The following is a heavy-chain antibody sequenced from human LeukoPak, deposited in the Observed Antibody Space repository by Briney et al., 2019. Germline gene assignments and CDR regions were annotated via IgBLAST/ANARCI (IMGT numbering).Heavy chain of an antibody. CDR3: ARVPFPYISVLVSEH. V-gene: IGHV1-2*02. Sequence: ASVKVPCKASGYTFTGYYMHWVRQAPGQGLEWMGWINPNSGGTNYAQKFQGRVTMTRDTSISTAYMELSRLRSDDTAVYYCARVPFPYISVLVSEHWGQGTLVTVFS. CDR1: GYTFTGYY. J-gene: IGHJ1*01. D-gene: IGHD2-2*02. CDR2: INPNSGGT.